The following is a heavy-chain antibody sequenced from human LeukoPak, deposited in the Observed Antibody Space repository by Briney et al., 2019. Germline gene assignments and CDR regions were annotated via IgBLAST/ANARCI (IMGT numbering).Heavy chain of an antibody. CDR2: IKQDGSEK. CDR3: ARDYDYVWGSYRRYYFDY. V-gene: IGHV3-7*01. Sequence: PGGSLRLSCAASGFTFSSYWMSWVRQAPGKGLEWVANIKQDGSEKYYVDSVKGRFTISRDNAKNSLYLQMNSLRAEDTAVYYCARDYDYVWGSYRRYYFDYWGQGTLVTVSS. CDR1: GFTFSSYW. D-gene: IGHD3-16*02. J-gene: IGHJ4*02.